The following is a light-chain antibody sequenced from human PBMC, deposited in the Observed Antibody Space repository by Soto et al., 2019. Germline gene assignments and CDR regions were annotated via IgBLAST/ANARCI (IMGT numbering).Light chain of an antibody. J-gene: IGKJ5*01. CDR2: DAS. V-gene: IGKV3-11*01. CDR3: QQGSSVIT. CDR1: QSVSSH. Sequence: EVVLTQSPATLSLSPGEGATLSCRASQSVSSHLAWYQQKPGQAPRLLIYDASKRATGIPARFSGNGFGTSFTLTSSSREPEDFAVYYCQQGSSVITFGQGTRLEIK.